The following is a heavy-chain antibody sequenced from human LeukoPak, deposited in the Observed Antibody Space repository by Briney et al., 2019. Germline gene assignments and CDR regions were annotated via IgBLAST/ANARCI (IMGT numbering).Heavy chain of an antibody. CDR1: GYTFTGYY. CDR2: INPTSGGT. J-gene: IGHJ6*03. V-gene: IGHV1-2*02. Sequence: ASVKVSCKVSGYTFTGYYIHWVRQAPGQGLEWMGWINPTSGGTNYAQKFQGRVTMTGDTSISTAYMELSRLRSDDTAVYSCARGVTARGFYYYMDIWGRGTTVTISS. CDR3: ARGVTARGFYYYMDI. D-gene: IGHD2-21*02.